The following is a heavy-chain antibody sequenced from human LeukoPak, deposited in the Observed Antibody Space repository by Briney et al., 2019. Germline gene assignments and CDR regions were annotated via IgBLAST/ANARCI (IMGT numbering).Heavy chain of an antibody. D-gene: IGHD6-19*01. Sequence: GGSLRLSCAASGFTFNNSAMNWVRQAPGKGLEWVSTLSGSGITTYYADSVKGRFTISRDNSKNTLYLQMNSLRAEDTAVYYCAKGIYSSGWSYFDYWGHGTLVTVSS. J-gene: IGHJ4*01. V-gene: IGHV3-23*01. CDR2: LSGSGITT. CDR1: GFTFNNSA. CDR3: AKGIYSSGWSYFDY.